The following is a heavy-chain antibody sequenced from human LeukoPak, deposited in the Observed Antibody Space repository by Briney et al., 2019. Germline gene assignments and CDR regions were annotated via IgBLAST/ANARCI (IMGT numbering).Heavy chain of an antibody. CDR2: IYTSGST. CDR3: ARSGYYFNWFDP. V-gene: IGHV4-4*07. J-gene: IGHJ5*02. D-gene: IGHD3-22*01. Sequence: SETLSLTCTVSGGSISSYYWSWIRQPAGKGLEWIGRIYTSGSTNYNPSLKSRVTMSVDTSKNQLSLKLSSVTAADTAVYYCARSGYYFNWFDPWGQGTLVTVSS. CDR1: GGSISSYY.